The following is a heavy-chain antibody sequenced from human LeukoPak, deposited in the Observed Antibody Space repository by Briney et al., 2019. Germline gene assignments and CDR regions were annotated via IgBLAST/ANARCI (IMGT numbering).Heavy chain of an antibody. D-gene: IGHD1-1*01. CDR2: IYYSGST. CDR1: GGSISSYY. CDR3: ARGQPSNWFDP. V-gene: IGHV4-59*01. J-gene: IGHJ5*02. Sequence: ASETLSLTCTVSGGSISSYYWNWIRQPPGKGLEWVGYIYYSGSTNYNPSLKSRVTISVDTSKNQFSLKLSSVTAADTAVYYCARGQPSNWFDPWGQGTLVTVSS.